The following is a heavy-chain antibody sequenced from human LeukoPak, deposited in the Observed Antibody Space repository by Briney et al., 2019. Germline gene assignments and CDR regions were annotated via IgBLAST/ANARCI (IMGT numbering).Heavy chain of an antibody. V-gene: IGHV3-30*03. Sequence: PGGSLRLSCAASGFTFSSYGMRWVRQAPGKGLEWVAVISYAGSIKYYADSVKGRFTISRDNSKNTLYLQMNSLRAEDTAVYYCAIGDGLGELSSSFEYWGQGTLVTVSS. CDR1: GFTFSSYG. J-gene: IGHJ4*02. CDR3: AIGDGLGELSSSFEY. CDR2: ISYAGSIK. D-gene: IGHD3-16*02.